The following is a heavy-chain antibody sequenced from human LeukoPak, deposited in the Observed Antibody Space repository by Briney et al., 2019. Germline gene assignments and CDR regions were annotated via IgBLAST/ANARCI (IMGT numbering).Heavy chain of an antibody. J-gene: IGHJ4*02. D-gene: IGHD6-19*01. V-gene: IGHV3-33*01. CDR1: GFTFSSYG. CDR2: IWYDGSNK. CDR3: ARGDSSGWWGYFDY. Sequence: PGGSLRLSCAASGFTFSSYGMHWVRQAPGKGLEWEAVIWYDGSNKYYADSVKGRFTISRDNSRNTLYLQMNSLRAEDTAVYSCARGDSSGWWGYFDYWGQGTLVTVSS.